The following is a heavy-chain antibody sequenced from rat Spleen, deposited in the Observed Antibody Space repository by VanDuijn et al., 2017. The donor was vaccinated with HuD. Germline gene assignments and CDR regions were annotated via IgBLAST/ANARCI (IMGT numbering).Heavy chain of an antibody. D-gene: IGHD1-2*01. Sequence: EVQLVESGGGLVQPGRSLKLSCAPSGFTFSDYAVAWVRQAPKKGLEWVATIIYDGSSSYYRDSVKGRFTISRDNAKSTLYLQMDSLRSDDTATYYCTRHYYSGAFDYWGPGVMVTVSS. J-gene: IGHJ2*01. CDR2: IIYDGSSS. CDR3: TRHYYSGAFDY. V-gene: IGHV5-17*01. CDR1: GFTFSDYA.